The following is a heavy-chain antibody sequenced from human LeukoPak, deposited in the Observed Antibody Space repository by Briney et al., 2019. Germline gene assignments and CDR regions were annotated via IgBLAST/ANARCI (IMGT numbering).Heavy chain of an antibody. J-gene: IGHJ4*02. Sequence: GGSLRLSCAASGFTFNSYAMSWVRQAPGKGLEWVSAISARGGTTYYADSVKGRFTISRDNSKNTLYLQMNSLRAEDTAVYYCARTPGYCSGGSCYPQAHFDYWGQGTLVTVSS. CDR2: ISARGGTT. CDR1: GFTFNSYA. D-gene: IGHD2-15*01. V-gene: IGHV3-23*01. CDR3: ARTPGYCSGGSCYPQAHFDY.